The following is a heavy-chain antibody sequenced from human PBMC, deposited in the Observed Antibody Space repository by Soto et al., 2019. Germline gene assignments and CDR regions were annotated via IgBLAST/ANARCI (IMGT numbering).Heavy chain of an antibody. CDR1: GGTFSSYA. CDR2: IIPIFGTA. J-gene: IGHJ4*02. CDR3: ARSGNLAGPWYFDY. Sequence: SVKVSCKASGGTFSSYAISWVRQAPGQGLEWMGGIIPIFGTANYAQKFQGRVTITADESTSTAYMELSSLRSEDTAVYYCARSGNLAGPWYFDYWGQGTLVTVSS. V-gene: IGHV1-69*13. D-gene: IGHD6-19*01.